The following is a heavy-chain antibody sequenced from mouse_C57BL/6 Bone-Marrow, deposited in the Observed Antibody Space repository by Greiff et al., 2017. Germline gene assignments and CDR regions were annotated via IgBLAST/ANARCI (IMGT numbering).Heavy chain of an antibody. CDR2: IYPNSGGT. CDR3: EKFGEDY. Sequence: VQLQQPGAELVKPGASVKLSCKASGYTFTSYWMHWVKQRPGRGLEWIGRIYPNSGGTNYNEKFKSKATLTVDKPSSTAYLQLRSLTSEDSAVYDCEKFGEDYWGQGTTLTVAS. J-gene: IGHJ2*01. CDR1: GYTFTSYW. V-gene: IGHV1-72*01.